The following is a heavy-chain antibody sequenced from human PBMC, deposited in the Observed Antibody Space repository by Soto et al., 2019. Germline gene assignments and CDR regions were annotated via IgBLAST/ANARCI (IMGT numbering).Heavy chain of an antibody. D-gene: IGHD3-10*01. CDR3: ARVRFTMVRGVHDAYDI. J-gene: IGHJ3*02. Sequence: QVQLVESGGGVVQPGRSLRLSCAASGFTFSSYAMHWVRQAPGKGLEWVAVISYDGSNKYYADSVKGRFTISRDNSKNTQYLQTNRLRAEDTAVYYCARVRFTMVRGVHDAYDIWGQGTMVTVSS. CDR2: ISYDGSNK. CDR1: GFTFSSYA. V-gene: IGHV3-30-3*01.